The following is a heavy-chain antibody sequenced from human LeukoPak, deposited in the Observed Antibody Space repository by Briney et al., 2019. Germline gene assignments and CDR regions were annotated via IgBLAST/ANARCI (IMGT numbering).Heavy chain of an antibody. CDR3: ARSGDFWSGSIFGDYVDY. V-gene: IGHV1-18*01. Sequence: ASVKVSCKASGYTFTSYDISWVRQAPGQGLEWMGWISAYNGNTNYARKLQGRVTMTTDTSTSTAYMELRSLRSDDTAVYYCARSGDFWSGSIFGDYVDYWGQGTLVTVSS. J-gene: IGHJ4*02. D-gene: IGHD3-3*01. CDR2: ISAYNGNT. CDR1: GYTFTSYD.